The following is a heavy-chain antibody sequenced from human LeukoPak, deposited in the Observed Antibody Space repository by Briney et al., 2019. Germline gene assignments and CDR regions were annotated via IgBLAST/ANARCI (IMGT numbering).Heavy chain of an antibody. J-gene: IGHJ5*02. D-gene: IGHD3-3*01. CDR2: IKQDGSEK. CDR1: GFTFSSYA. V-gene: IGHV3-7*03. CDR3: AREDLNNWFDP. Sequence: GGSLRLSCAASGFTFSSYAMHWVRQAPGKGLEWVANIKQDGSEKYYVDSVKGRFTISRDNAKNSLYLQMNSLRAEDTAVYYCAREDLNNWFDPWGQGTLVTVSS.